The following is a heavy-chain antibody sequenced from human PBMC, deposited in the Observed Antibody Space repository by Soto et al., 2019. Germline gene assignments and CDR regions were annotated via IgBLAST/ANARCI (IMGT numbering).Heavy chain of an antibody. J-gene: IGHJ4*02. V-gene: IGHV3-15*01. CDR2: IKSKTDGGTT. D-gene: IGHD3-3*01. CDR1: GFNFSNAW. CDR3: TTDEDGVGYYDFWSGYYMGPELLS. Sequence: GGSLRLSCAASGFNFSNAWMSWVRQAPGKGLEWVGRIKSKTDGGTTDYAAPVKGRFTISRDDSKNTLYLQMNSLKTEDTAVYYCTTDEDGVGYYDFWSGYYMGPELLSWGQGTLVTVSS.